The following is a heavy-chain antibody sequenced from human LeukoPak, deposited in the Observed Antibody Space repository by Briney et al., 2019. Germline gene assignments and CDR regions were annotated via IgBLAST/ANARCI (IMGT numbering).Heavy chain of an antibody. CDR3: ARDCGGDCGFGFDY. V-gene: IGHV3-30-3*01. CDR2: ISYDGSNK. D-gene: IGHD2-21*02. J-gene: IGHJ4*02. CDR1: GFTFSSYA. Sequence: PGRSLRLSCAASGFTFSSYAMHWVRQAPGKGLEWVAVISYDGSNKYYADSVKGRFTISRDNSKNTLYLQMNSLRAEDTAVYYCARDCGGDCGFGFDYWGQGTLVTVSS.